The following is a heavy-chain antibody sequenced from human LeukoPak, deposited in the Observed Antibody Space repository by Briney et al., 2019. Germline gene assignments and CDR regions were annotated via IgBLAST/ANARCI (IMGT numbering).Heavy chain of an antibody. J-gene: IGHJ4*02. Sequence: PGGSLRLSCAASGFTFSTYGMHWVRQAPGKGLEWVAFIWYDGSNKYYADSVKGRFTISRDNSKNTLYLQMNSLRAEDTAVYYCAKDLNYDFWSGLGNWGQGTLVTVSS. V-gene: IGHV3-30*02. CDR1: GFTFSTYG. CDR2: IWYDGSNK. D-gene: IGHD3-3*01. CDR3: AKDLNYDFWSGLGN.